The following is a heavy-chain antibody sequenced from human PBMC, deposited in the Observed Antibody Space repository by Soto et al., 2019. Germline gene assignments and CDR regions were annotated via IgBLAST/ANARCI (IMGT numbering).Heavy chain of an antibody. V-gene: IGHV3-30*18. CDR3: AKSSTLEWELPH. CDR2: ISYDGSNK. CDR1: GFTFSSYG. Sequence: GGSLRLSCAASGFTFSSYGMHWVRQAPGKGLEWVAVISYDGSNKYYADSVKGRFTISRDNSKNTLYLQMNSLRAEDTAVYYCAKSSTLEWELPHWGQGTLVTVSS. J-gene: IGHJ4*02. D-gene: IGHD1-26*01.